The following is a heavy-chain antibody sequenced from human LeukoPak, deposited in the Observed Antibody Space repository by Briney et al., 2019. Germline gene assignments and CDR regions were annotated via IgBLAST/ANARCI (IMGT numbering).Heavy chain of an antibody. V-gene: IGHV1-2*04. CDR3: ARGSSSWYRTFDY. CDR1: GYSFTGYY. CDR2: INPNNGGT. D-gene: IGHD6-13*01. J-gene: IGHJ4*02. Sequence: ASVNVSCKASGYSFTGYYIHWVRQAPGQGLEWMGRINPNNGGTNSAQKFQGWVTMTRDTSISTAYMELSRLRSDDTAVYYCARGSSSWYRTFDYWGQGTLVTVSS.